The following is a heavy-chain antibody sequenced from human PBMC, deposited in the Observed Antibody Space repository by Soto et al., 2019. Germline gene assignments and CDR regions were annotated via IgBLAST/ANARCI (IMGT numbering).Heavy chain of an antibody. CDR1: GFSLTTKGEG. CDR3: AHVTITYGGAIGDEAFDI. J-gene: IGHJ3*02. D-gene: IGHD3-16*02. V-gene: IGHV2-5*02. CDR2: IYWDNDK. Sequence: QITLKESGPTLVQPTQTLTLTCDFSGFSLTTKGEGVGWIRQPPGEALEWVAVIYWDNDKRYSPSLQSRLNINKDTSKNQVVLSMINMDPVDTATYFCAHVTITYGGAIGDEAFDIWGQGTMVIVSS.